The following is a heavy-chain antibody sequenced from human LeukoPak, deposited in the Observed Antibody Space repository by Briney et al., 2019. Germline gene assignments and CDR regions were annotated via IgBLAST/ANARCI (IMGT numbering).Heavy chain of an antibody. J-gene: IGHJ4*02. V-gene: IGHV3-23*01. CDR2: ISGSGGST. D-gene: IGHD2-2*01. CDR1: GFTFSSYA. Sequence: GGSLRLSCAASGFTFSSYAMSWVRQAPGKGLEWVSAISGSGGSTYYADSVKGRFTISRDNSKNTLYLQMNSLRAEDTAVYYCARGYRSSTSCSIDYWGQGTLVTVSS. CDR3: ARGYRSSTSCSIDY.